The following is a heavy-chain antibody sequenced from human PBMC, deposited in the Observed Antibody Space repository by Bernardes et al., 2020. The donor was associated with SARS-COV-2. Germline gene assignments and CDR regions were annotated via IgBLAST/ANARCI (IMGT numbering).Heavy chain of an antibody. Sequence: SETLSLTRAVSGDSISHYLWSWIRQPPGKALEWIGDIDSSGNTHYNPSLKSPVTISVDMSMNQFSLRLTSLTAVDTAVYYCARGGLGNHFDYWGQGTLVTVSS. V-gene: IGHV4-59*01. D-gene: IGHD1-1*01. CDR2: IDSSGNT. J-gene: IGHJ4*02. CDR3: ARGGLGNHFDY. CDR1: GDSISHYL.